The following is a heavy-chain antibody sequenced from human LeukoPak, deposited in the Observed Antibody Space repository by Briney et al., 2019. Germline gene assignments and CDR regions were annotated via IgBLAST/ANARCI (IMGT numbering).Heavy chain of an antibody. V-gene: IGHV3-7*01. J-gene: IGHJ4*02. CDR1: GFIFSNYW. CDR2: IKEDGSEI. Sequence: GGSLRLSCAASGFIFSNYWMTWVRQTPGKGLEFVANIKEDGSEIFYLDSVKGRFTISRDNAKNSVYLQMNSLRAEDTAVYYCATAVASSSGWYADYWSQGTLVTVSS. CDR3: ATAVASSSGWYADY. D-gene: IGHD6-19*01.